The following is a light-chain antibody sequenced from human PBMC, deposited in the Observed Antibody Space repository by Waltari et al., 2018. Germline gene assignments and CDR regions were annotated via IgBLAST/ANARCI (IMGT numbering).Light chain of an antibody. V-gene: IGLV1-44*01. CDR1: RSNIGSST. CDR2: SAD. CDR3: AAWDEILNGPV. Sequence: QSVLTQPPSASGAPGQRVSIACSGSRSNIGSSTLNWYQQLPGTAPKLLIYSADQRPSGVPDRFSGSKSGTSASLAISGLQSDDEADYYCAAWDEILNGPVFGGGTKLTVL. J-gene: IGLJ3*02.